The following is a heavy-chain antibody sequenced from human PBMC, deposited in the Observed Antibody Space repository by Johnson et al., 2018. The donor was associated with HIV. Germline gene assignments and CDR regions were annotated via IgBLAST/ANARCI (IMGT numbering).Heavy chain of an antibody. CDR1: GFSVSSNN. V-gene: IGHV3-66*01. J-gene: IGHJ3*02. CDR3: ARGEEMATILI. D-gene: IGHD5-24*01. CDR2: IYTGDST. Sequence: VQLVESGGGLVQPGGSLRLSCAASGFSVSSNNMTWVRQAPGKGLEWVSVIYTGDSTYYADSVRGRFTVSRDNSKNTMYLQMNSLRAEDTAVYYCARGEEMATILIWGQGTMVTVSS.